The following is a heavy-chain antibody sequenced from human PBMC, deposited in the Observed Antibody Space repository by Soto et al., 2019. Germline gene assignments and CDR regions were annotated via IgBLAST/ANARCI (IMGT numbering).Heavy chain of an antibody. D-gene: IGHD6-13*01. CDR2: IYYSGST. CDR1: GGSISSGGYY. Sequence: QVQLQESGPGLVKPSQTLSLTCTVSGGSISSGGYYWSWIRQHPGKGLEWIGYIYYSGSTYYNPSLKSRVTISVDTSKNQFSLKLSSVTAADTAVYYCARDSGYSSSWNNWFDPWGQGTLVTVSS. J-gene: IGHJ5*02. V-gene: IGHV4-31*03. CDR3: ARDSGYSSSWNNWFDP.